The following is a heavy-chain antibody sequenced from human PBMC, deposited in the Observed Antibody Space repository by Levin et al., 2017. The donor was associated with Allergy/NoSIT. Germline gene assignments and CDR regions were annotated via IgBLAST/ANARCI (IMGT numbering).Heavy chain of an antibody. CDR2: INHSGST. Sequence: PSETLSLTCAVYGGSFSGYYWSWIRQPPGKGLEWIGEINHSGSTNYNPSLKSRVTISVDTSKNQFSLKLSSVTAADTAVYYCARGVWPPRIPEPSITIFGVVIPNWFDPWGQGTLVTVSS. V-gene: IGHV4-34*01. D-gene: IGHD3-3*01. CDR1: GGSFSGYY. J-gene: IGHJ5*02. CDR3: ARGVWPPRIPEPSITIFGVVIPNWFDP.